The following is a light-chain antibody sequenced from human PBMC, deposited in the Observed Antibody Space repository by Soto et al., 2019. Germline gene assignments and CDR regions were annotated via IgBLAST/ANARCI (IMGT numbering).Light chain of an antibody. CDR1: QSVSSN. Sequence: EIVMTQSPATLSVSPGERATLSCRASQSVSSNLAWYQQKPGQAPRLLIYGASIRATGIPARFSGSGSGTEFTLTISSLQSEDFAVYYGQQYNNWPQTFGGGTKVEIK. J-gene: IGKJ4*01. V-gene: IGKV3D-15*01. CDR3: QQYNNWPQT. CDR2: GAS.